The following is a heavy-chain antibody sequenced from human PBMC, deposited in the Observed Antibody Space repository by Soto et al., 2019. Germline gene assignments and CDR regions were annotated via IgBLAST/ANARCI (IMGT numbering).Heavy chain of an antibody. J-gene: IGHJ4*02. CDR2: IIPILGIA. Sequence: QVQLVQSGAEVKKPGSSVKVSCKASGGTFSSYTISWVRQAPGQGLEWMGRIIPILGIANYAQKFQGRVTITADKSTSTAYMELSSLRSEDTAVYYCARDRGGSGSSDYWGQGTLVTVSS. CDR1: GGTFSSYT. D-gene: IGHD1-26*01. CDR3: ARDRGGSGSSDY. V-gene: IGHV1-69*08.